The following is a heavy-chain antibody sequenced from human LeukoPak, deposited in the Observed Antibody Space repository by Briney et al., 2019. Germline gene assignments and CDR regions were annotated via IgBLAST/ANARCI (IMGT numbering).Heavy chain of an antibody. CDR1: GFTVSTNY. CDR3: ARDIGRFGYYFYGMDV. D-gene: IGHD3-16*01. CDR2: ISGGGDT. Sequence: GGSLRLSCAASGFTVSTNYMSWVRQAPGKGLEWVSLISGGGDTYYADSVKGRFTISRHNSRNTLYLQMNSLRPEDTAVYYCARDIGRFGYYFYGMDVWGEGTTVTVSS. J-gene: IGHJ6*04. V-gene: IGHV3-53*04.